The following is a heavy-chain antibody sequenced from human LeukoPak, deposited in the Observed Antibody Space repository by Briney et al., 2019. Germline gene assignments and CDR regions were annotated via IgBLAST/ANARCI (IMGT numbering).Heavy chain of an antibody. V-gene: IGHV4-4*09. CDR1: GGSFSGYY. D-gene: IGHD6-13*01. CDR2: IYTSGST. Sequence: SETLSLTCAVYGGSFSGYYWSWLRQPPGKGLEWIGYIYTSGSTNYNPSLKSRVTISVDTSKNQFSLKLSSVTAADTAVYYCARVWDSSSWYGVYYYYYYMDVWGKGTTVTVSS. J-gene: IGHJ6*03. CDR3: ARVWDSSSWYGVYYYYYYMDV.